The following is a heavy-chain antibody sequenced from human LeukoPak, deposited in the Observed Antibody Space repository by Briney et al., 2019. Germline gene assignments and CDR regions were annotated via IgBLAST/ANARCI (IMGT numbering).Heavy chain of an antibody. V-gene: IGHV1-24*01. CDR3: ATDRRYCGGDCYSDY. Sequence: ASVKVSCKVPGYTLTELSMHWVRQAPGKGLEWMGGFDPEDGETIYAQKFQGRVTMTEDTSTDTAYMELSSLRSEDTAVYYCATDRRYCGGDCYSDYWGQGTLVTVSS. J-gene: IGHJ4*02. CDR1: GYTLTELS. CDR2: FDPEDGET. D-gene: IGHD2-21*01.